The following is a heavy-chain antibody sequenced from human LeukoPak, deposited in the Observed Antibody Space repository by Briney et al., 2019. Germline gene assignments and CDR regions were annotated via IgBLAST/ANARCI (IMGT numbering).Heavy chain of an antibody. CDR3: AKWSYYDILTGYYNEAYFDY. V-gene: IGHV3-9*01. J-gene: IGHJ4*02. CDR2: ISWNSGSI. Sequence: GGSLRLSCAASGFTFDDYAMHWVRQAPGKGPEWVSGISWNSGSIGYADSVKGRFTISRDNAKNSLYLQMNSLRAEDTALYYCAKWSYYDILTGYYNEAYFDYWGQGTLVTVSS. D-gene: IGHD3-9*01. CDR1: GFTFDDYA.